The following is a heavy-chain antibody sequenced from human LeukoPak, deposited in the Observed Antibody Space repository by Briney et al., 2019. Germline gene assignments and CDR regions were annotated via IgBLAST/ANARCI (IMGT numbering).Heavy chain of an antibody. V-gene: IGHV3-66*02. CDR1: GFTVSSNY. Sequence: PGGSLRLSCAASGFTVSSNYMSWVRQAPGKGLQWVSALYSGGNTYYADSVKGRFTISRDNSENTLYLQMNSLRAEDTAVYYCARAGVESSGYYAFDVWGQGTILTVSS. CDR2: LYSGGNT. J-gene: IGHJ3*01. CDR3: ARAGVESSGYYAFDV. D-gene: IGHD3-22*01.